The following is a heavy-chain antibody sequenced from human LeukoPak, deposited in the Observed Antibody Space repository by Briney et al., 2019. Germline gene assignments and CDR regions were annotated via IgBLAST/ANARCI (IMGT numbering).Heavy chain of an antibody. CDR2: INPSSGGT. J-gene: IGHJ4*02. Sequence: ASVKVSCKASGYTFTGYYMHWVRPAPGQGLAWMGWINPSSGGTNYAQKFQGRVTMTRDTSISTAYMELSRLRSDDTAVYYCARAFTRATDYFDYWGQGTLVTVSS. CDR3: ARAFTRATDYFDY. CDR1: GYTFTGYY. D-gene: IGHD5-24*01. V-gene: IGHV1-2*02.